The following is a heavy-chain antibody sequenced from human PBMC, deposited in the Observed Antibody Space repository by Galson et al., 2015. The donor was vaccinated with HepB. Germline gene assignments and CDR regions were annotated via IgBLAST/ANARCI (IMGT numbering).Heavy chain of an antibody. CDR2: IWYDGSNK. D-gene: IGHD5-18*01. CDR1: GFTFSSYG. Sequence: SLRLSCAASGFTFSSYGMHWVRQAPGKGLEWAAVIWYDGSNKYYADSVKGRFTISRDNSKNTLYLQMNSLRAEDTAVYYCARDRIQLWFSDYYYGMDVRGQGTTVTVSS. V-gene: IGHV3-33*08. J-gene: IGHJ6*02. CDR3: ARDRIQLWFSDYYYGMDV.